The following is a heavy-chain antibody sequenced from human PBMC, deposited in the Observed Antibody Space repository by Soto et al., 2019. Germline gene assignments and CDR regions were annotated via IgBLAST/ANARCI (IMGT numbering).Heavy chain of an antibody. D-gene: IGHD2-15*01. Sequence: QDHLVQSGAAVKKPASSVKISCRSTGGTFSTYAFSWVRQAPGQGLEWMGGIIPMFATPIYAQKYQGRVTITADDSTSTAYMEVTSLRSNDTAVYFCARGEYDVVVMAGTSRRYKHAYHGMDVWGQGTSVTVSS. J-gene: IGHJ6*02. CDR3: ARGEYDVVVMAGTSRRYKHAYHGMDV. CDR1: GGTFSTYA. V-gene: IGHV1-69*12. CDR2: IIPMFATP.